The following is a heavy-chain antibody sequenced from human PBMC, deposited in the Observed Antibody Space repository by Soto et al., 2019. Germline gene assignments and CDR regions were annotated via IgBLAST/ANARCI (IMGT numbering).Heavy chain of an antibody. CDR3: AREPFGGVIFDY. J-gene: IGHJ4*02. CDR1: GFTFSSYS. D-gene: IGHD3-16*01. V-gene: IGHV3-21*01. CDR2: ISSSSSYI. Sequence: GGSLRLSCAASGFTFSSYSMNWVRQAPGKGLEWVSSISSSSSYIYYADSVKGRFTISRDNAKNSLYLQMNSLRAEDTAVYYCAREPFGGVIFDYWGQGTLVTVSS.